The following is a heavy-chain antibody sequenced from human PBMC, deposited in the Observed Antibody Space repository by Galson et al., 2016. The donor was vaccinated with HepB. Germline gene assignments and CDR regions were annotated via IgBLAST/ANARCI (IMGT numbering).Heavy chain of an antibody. CDR2: ISYDGSKT. J-gene: IGHJ4*02. CDR3: ATSVLYFYGSGTLSEY. D-gene: IGHD3-10*01. V-gene: IGHV3-30*03. CDR1: GINFNIYG. Sequence: SLRLSCAASGINFNIYGIHWVRQAPGKGLEWVAVISYDGSKTYYADSVMGRFTISRDNSKNTLYLDMHSLRPEDTAVYYCATSVLYFYGSGTLSEYWGQGTLVAVSS.